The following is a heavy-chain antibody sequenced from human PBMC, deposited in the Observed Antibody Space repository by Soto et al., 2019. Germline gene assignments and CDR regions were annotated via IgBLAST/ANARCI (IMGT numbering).Heavy chain of an antibody. CDR1: GGSFHGYY. D-gene: IGHD3-10*01. V-gene: IGHV4-34*01. CDR2: INHSGSA. Sequence: LSLTCAVYGGSFHGYYWSWIRQPPGEGLEWIGEINHSGSANYNPTFKSRVFISVDMSKNQMSLQLTSVSAADTAVYYCAKGPQTGYYDSGSFYYSVPCGQGIMVTVYS. CDR3: AKGPQTGYYDSGSFYYSVP. J-gene: IGHJ5*02.